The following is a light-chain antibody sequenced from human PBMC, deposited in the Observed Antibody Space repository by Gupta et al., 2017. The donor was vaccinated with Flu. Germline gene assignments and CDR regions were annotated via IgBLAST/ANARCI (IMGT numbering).Light chain of an antibody. Sequence: ETVMTQSPLALSVSTGEAASISCRSSQSLLHINGYTYLDWYLQRPGQPPQLLIYLASNRASGVPDRFSGSGSGTTFTLKISRVEAEDVGIYYCMQALHTPPTCGQGTRVEIK. CDR3: MQALHTPPT. J-gene: IGKJ1*01. V-gene: IGKV2-28*01. CDR2: LAS. CDR1: QSLLHINGYTY.